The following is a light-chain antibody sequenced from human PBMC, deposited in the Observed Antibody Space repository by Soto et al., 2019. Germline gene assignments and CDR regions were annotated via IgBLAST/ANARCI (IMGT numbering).Light chain of an antibody. CDR1: QSVRNNY. CDR2: DAS. V-gene: IGKV3-20*01. Sequence: EIVLTQSPGTLSLSPGERATLSCRASQSVRNNYVAWYQQKLGQAPRVLIYDASSRATGVPDRFSGSGSGTDFTLTISRLEPEDFAVYYCQQSGSSLWTFGQGTK. CDR3: QQSGSSLWT. J-gene: IGKJ1*01.